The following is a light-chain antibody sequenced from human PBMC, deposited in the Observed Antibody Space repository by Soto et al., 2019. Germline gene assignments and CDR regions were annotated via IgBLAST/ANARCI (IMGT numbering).Light chain of an antibody. Sequence: EIVLTQSPGTLSLSPGERATLSCRASQSVSSSYLAWYQQKPGQAPRLLIYGASSRATGIPDRFSGSGSGTDFTLTISRLEPEDFAVYYCQQYGSSPPYTFGQXTXLXXK. J-gene: IGKJ2*01. CDR2: GAS. CDR3: QQYGSSPPYT. V-gene: IGKV3-20*01. CDR1: QSVSSSY.